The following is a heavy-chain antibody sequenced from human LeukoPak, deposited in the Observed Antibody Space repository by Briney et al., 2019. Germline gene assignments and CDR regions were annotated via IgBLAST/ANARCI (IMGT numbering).Heavy chain of an antibody. D-gene: IGHD5-18*01. V-gene: IGHV3-30*18. CDR1: RFTFSDFG. Sequence: PGRSLRLSCAATRFTFSDFGMHWVRQAPGKGLEWVAVISYDGSRKYYAGSVNGRFTISRDNSKNTLSLQMTSLRIEDTAVYYCAKGGGYRYGEPTYLYMDVWGKGTTVTVSS. J-gene: IGHJ6*03. CDR3: AKGGGYRYGEPTYLYMDV. CDR2: ISYDGSRK.